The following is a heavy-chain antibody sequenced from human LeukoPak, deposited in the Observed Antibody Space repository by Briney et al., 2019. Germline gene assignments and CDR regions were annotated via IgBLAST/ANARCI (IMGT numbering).Heavy chain of an antibody. CDR2: ISDDGSNK. J-gene: IGHJ3*02. V-gene: IGHV3-30*04. Sequence: GGSLRLSCAASGFTFTNYSVHWVRQAPGKGLEWVALISDDGSNKYYADSVKGRFTISRDNSKNTLYLQMSSLRGEDTAVYYCARAYGSSADAFDIWGHGTMVTVSS. CDR3: ARAYGSSADAFDI. D-gene: IGHD6-6*01. CDR1: GFTFTNYS.